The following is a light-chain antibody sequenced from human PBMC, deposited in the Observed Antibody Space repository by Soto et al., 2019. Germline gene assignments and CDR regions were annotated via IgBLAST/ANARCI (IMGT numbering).Light chain of an antibody. CDR1: QSVSRN. CDR2: AAS. CDR3: QQYNNCPYT. J-gene: IGKJ2*01. Sequence: EIVMTQSPATLSVSPGERATLSCRASQSVSRNLAWYQQKPGQAPRLLIYAASTRTTGIPARFSGSGSGTEFPLTISSLQSEYFAVYYCQQYNNCPYTFGQGTKLEIK. V-gene: IGKV3-15*01.